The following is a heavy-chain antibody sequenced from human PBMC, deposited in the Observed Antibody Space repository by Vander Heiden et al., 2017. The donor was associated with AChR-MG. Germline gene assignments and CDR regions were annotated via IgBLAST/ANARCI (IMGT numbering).Heavy chain of an antibody. CDR2: INPIFGTA. D-gene: IGHD4-17*01. J-gene: IGHJ4*02. CDR3: ARGTTVTTSWGY. Sequence: QVQLVQSGAEVQKPGSSVQVSCKASGGTFSHYALNWVRQAPGQGLEWMGGINPIFGTANYAQKFQDRVTITADKSTSTAYMELSSLRSEDTAVYYCARGTTVTTSWGYWCQGTLVTVSS. V-gene: IGHV1-69*06. CDR1: GGTFSHYA.